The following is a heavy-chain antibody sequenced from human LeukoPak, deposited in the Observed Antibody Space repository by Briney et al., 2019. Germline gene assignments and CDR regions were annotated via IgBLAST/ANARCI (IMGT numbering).Heavy chain of an antibody. V-gene: IGHV1-18*01. D-gene: IGHD3-22*01. J-gene: IGHJ3*02. CDR3: ARDFVGYYYDSSGSRGAFDI. CDR2: ISAYNGNT. CDR1: GYNFIRYH. Sequence: ASVKVSCKTSGYNFIRYHMHWVRQAPGQGLEWMGWISAYNGNTNYAQKLQGRVTMTADTSTSTAYMELRSLRSDDTAVYYCARDFVGYYYDSSGSRGAFDIWGQGTMVTVSS.